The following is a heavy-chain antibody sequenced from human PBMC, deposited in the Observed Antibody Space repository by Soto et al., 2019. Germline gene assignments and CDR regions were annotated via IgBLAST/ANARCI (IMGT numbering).Heavy chain of an antibody. D-gene: IGHD6-6*01. J-gene: IGHJ4*02. CDR1: GYSFTNYW. CDR3: ITNSGYSSSSGVKWPAY. V-gene: IGHV5-10-1*01. Sequence: PGESLKISCKGSGYSFTNYWINWVRQMPGKGLEWMGRIDPSDSYTNYSPSFQGHVTISADRSVSTSFLQWSSLKSEDTAVYYCITNSGYSSSSGVKWPAYWGQGTLVTVSS. CDR2: IDPSDSYT.